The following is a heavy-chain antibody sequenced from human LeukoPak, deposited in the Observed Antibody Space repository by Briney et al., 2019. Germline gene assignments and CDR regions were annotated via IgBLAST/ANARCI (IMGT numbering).Heavy chain of an antibody. J-gene: IGHJ4*02. CDR2: ISGSGGST. CDR1: GFTFSSYA. D-gene: IGHD3-9*01. CDR3: ARDGRYFDWYLDY. V-gene: IGHV3-23*01. Sequence: GGSLRLSCAASGFTFSSYAMSWVRQAPGKGLEWVSAISGSGGSTYYADSVKGRFTISRDNAKNSLYLQMNSLRAEDTAVYYCARDGRYFDWYLDYWGQGTLVTVSS.